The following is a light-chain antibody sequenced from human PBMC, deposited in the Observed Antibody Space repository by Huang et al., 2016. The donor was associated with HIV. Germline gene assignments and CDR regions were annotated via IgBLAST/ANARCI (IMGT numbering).Light chain of an antibody. J-gene: IGKJ3*01. V-gene: IGKV1-9*01. CDR2: AAS. CDR3: LQLHTYPAT. CDR1: QDIISY. Sequence: IQLTQSPSSLSASVGDRVTITCRASQDIISYLAWYQQKPGKAPKLLIYAASTLESGVPSRFSGSGSGTDFTLTINNLQPEDFATYYCLQLHTYPATFSPGTNVDV.